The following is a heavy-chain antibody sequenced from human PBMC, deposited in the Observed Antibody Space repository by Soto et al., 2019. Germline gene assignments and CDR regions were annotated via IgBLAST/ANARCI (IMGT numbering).Heavy chain of an antibody. CDR2: MNSNSGNT. CDR1: GYIFTSYD. D-gene: IGHD6-13*01. Sequence: ASVKVSCKTSGYIFTSYDVNWVRQATGQGPEWMGWMNSNSGNTGFAQKFQGRVTMTRHTSISTAYMELSSLTSEDTAVYYCARGSDSSRWDSYYYGLDVWGQGTTVTVSS. V-gene: IGHV1-8*01. CDR3: ARGSDSSRWDSYYYGLDV. J-gene: IGHJ6*02.